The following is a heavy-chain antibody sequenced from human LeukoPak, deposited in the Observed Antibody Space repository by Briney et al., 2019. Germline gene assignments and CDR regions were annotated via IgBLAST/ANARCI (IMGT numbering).Heavy chain of an antibody. Sequence: SETLSLTCTVSGGSISSYYWSWIRQPPGKGLEWIGYIYYSGSTNYNPSLKSRVTISVDTSKNQFSLKLSSVTAADTPVYYCARIVGARNYYYYYMDVWGKGTTVTVSS. CDR1: GGSISSYY. D-gene: IGHD1-26*01. CDR3: ARIVGARNYYYYYMDV. CDR2: IYYSGST. V-gene: IGHV4-59*01. J-gene: IGHJ6*03.